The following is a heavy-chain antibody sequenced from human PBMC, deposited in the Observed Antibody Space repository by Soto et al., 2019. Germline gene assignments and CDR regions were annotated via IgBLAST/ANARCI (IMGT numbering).Heavy chain of an antibody. CDR2: ISHSGNA. D-gene: IGHD3-3*02. CDR3: AARHFWSGPWTARRLDY. Sequence: SESLSVACPVSGDSISSSHWCHCVRQPPGKGLEWIGQISHSGNANYNPSLTSRVTISVDKSKNHFSLKLTSVTAADTAVYYCAARHFWSGPWTARRLDYWGQGTLVTVSS. J-gene: IGHJ4*02. V-gene: IGHV4-4*02. CDR1: GDSISSSHW.